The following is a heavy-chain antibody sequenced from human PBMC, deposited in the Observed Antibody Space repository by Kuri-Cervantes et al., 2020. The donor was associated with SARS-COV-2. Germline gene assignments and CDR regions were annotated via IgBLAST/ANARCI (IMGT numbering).Heavy chain of an antibody. V-gene: IGHV4-59*08. J-gene: IGHJ4*02. CDR3: ARAEGAMLPGSLRFLEWLDPYYLDY. CDR2: IYYSGST. CDR1: GGSISSHY. Sequence: SETLSLTCTVSGGSISSHYWSWIRQPPGKGLEWIGYIYYSGSTNYNPSLKSRVTISVDTSKNQFSLKLSSVTAADTAVYYCARAEGAMLPGSLRFLEWLDPYYLDYWGQGTLVTVSS. D-gene: IGHD3-3*01.